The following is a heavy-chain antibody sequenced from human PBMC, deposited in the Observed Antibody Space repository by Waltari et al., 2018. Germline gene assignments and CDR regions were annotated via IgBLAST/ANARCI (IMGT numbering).Heavy chain of an antibody. CDR1: GGDIGSSSYY. CDR3: ARQNSLSNDGFDI. Sequence: QMQLQESGPGLVKPSETLSLTCSVSGGDIGSSSYYWGWIRQAPGKGLEWIGSMSYSGRTYYNPSLKSRVTISEDTSKNQLSLKVSSVTAADTAVYYCARQNSLSNDGFDIWGQGTLVTVSS. V-gene: IGHV4-39*01. J-gene: IGHJ3*02. CDR2: MSYSGRT.